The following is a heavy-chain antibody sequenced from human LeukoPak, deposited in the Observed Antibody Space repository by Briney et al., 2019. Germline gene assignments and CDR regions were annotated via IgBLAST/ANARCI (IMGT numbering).Heavy chain of an antibody. J-gene: IGHJ5*02. CDR1: GGSINNYY. CDR2: IYTRGST. D-gene: IGHD2-2*02. V-gene: IGHV4-4*07. CDR3: ARVVSVVVPAAIHRWFDP. Sequence: SETLSLTCTVSGGSINNYYWSWIRQPAGKGLEWIGRIYTRGSTNYNPSLKSRVTMSVDTSKNQFSLKLSSVTAADTAVYYCARVVSVVVPAAIHRWFDPWGQGTLVTVSS.